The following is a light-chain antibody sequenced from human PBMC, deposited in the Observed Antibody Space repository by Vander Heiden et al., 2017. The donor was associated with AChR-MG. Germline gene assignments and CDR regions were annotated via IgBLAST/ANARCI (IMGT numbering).Light chain of an antibody. CDR2: AAS. CDR3: QQDYSYPRT. Sequence: AIRMTQSPSSLSASTGDRVTITCRVSQGISSYLAWYQQKPGKAPKLLIYAASTLQSGVPSRFSGSGSGTDFTLTISCLQSEDFATYYCQQDYSYPRTFGQGTKVEIK. J-gene: IGKJ1*01. V-gene: IGKV1-8*01. CDR1: QGISSY.